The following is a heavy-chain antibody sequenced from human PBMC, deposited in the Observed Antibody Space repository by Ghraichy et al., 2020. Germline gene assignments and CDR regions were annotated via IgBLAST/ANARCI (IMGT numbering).Heavy chain of an antibody. CDR1: GFKFRDYS. D-gene: IGHD6-25*01. V-gene: IGHV3-21*01. J-gene: IGHJ6*02. CDR2: ISSTSTYI. Sequence: GGSLRLSCGALGFKFRDYSLNWVRQTPGKGLEWVSSISSTSTYIYYADSVKGRFTISRDNAKSSVYLQMNSLRAEDTAVYYCARSPGPAAGNYGLDVWGQGTTVTVSS. CDR3: ARSPGPAAGNYGLDV.